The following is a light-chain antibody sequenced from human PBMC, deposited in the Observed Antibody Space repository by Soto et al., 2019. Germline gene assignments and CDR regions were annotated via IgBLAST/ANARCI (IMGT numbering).Light chain of an antibody. J-gene: IGKJ3*01. Sequence: EIVLTQSPGTLSLSPGGRATLSCRASQTVNSNYLAWYQQKPGQAPRLLIYDASSRATGIPDRFSGSGSGTDFTLTINRLEPEDFAVYYCQQYGSSLFTFGPGTKVDIK. CDR2: DAS. CDR3: QQYGSSLFT. V-gene: IGKV3-20*01. CDR1: QTVNSNY.